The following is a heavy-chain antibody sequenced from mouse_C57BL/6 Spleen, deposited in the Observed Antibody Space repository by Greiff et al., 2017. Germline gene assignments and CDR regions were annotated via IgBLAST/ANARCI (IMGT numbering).Heavy chain of an antibody. J-gene: IGHJ2*01. V-gene: IGHV1-15*01. Sequence: VQLVESGAELVRPGASVTLSCKASGYTFTDYEMHWVKQTPVHGLEWIGAIDPETGGTAYNQKFKGKAILTADKSSSTAYMELRSLTSEDSAVYYCTRALLWFDYWGQGTTLTVSS. CDR3: TRALLWFDY. CDR2: IDPETGGT. CDR1: GYTFTDYE. D-gene: IGHD2-10*01.